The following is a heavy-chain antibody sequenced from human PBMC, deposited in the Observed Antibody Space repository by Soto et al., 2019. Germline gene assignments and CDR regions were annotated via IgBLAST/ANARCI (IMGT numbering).Heavy chain of an antibody. D-gene: IGHD3-16*01. V-gene: IGHV3-30*18. Sequence: QVQLVESGGGVVQPGRSLTLSCAASGFTFSSYGMHWVRQAPGTGLEWVAVISYDGSNKYYADSVKGRFTISRDNSKNTLYLQMNSLRAEDTAVYYCAKVGGLGAKLEYFDYWGQGTLVTVSS. CDR3: AKVGGLGAKLEYFDY. CDR2: ISYDGSNK. J-gene: IGHJ4*02. CDR1: GFTFSSYG.